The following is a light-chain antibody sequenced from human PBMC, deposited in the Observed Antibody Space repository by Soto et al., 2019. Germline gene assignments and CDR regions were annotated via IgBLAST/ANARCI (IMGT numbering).Light chain of an antibody. Sequence: DIQMTQSPSTLSASVGDRVTITCRASQSVSMWLAWYQQKPGRAPRLLIYDASNLESGVPSRFSGSGSRTEFTLTINGLQPEDAATYYCQQYNTYLTWSFGQGTKVDIK. J-gene: IGKJ1*01. V-gene: IGKV1-5*01. CDR3: QQYNTYLTWS. CDR2: DAS. CDR1: QSVSMW.